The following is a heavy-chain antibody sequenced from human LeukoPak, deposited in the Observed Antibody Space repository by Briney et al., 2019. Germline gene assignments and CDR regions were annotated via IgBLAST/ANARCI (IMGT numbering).Heavy chain of an antibody. D-gene: IGHD3-10*01. CDR1: GISLSNYG. V-gene: IGHV3-23*01. CDR2: ISERGGGT. J-gene: IGHJ4*02. Sequence: GGSLRLSCVVSGISLSNYGMTWVRQAPGKGLEWVSYISERGGGTTYADPVKGRFTISRDTSLNTLYLQMNNLRAEDTAVYFCAKRGVVIRGILVIGYHQEAYHYDFWGQGVMVTVSS. CDR3: AKRGVVIRGILVIGYHQEAYHYDF.